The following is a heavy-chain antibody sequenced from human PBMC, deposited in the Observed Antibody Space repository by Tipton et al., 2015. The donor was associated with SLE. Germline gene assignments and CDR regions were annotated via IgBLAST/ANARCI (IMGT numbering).Heavy chain of an antibody. D-gene: IGHD4-11*01. Sequence: TLSLTCIVSGGSISGYHWSWIRQPPGKGLEWIGSLHDSGNTNYNPSLKSRVTISVDTSKNHFSLKLNSVTAADTAVYYCARRSTRDDYWGQGTLVTVSS. CDR3: ARRSTRDDY. J-gene: IGHJ4*02. CDR1: GGSISGYH. V-gene: IGHV4-59*08. CDR2: LHDSGNT.